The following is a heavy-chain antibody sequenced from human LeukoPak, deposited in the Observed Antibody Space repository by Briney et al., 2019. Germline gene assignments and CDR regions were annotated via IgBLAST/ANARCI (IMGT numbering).Heavy chain of an antibody. Sequence: PGGSLRLSRAASGFTFSSYAMSWVRQAPGKGLEWVSAISGSGGSTYYADSVKGRFTISRDNSKNTLYLQMNSLRAEDTAVYYCAKSQLGPDAFDIWGQGTMVTVSS. CDR2: ISGSGGST. CDR1: GFTFSSYA. J-gene: IGHJ3*02. D-gene: IGHD1-1*01. CDR3: AKSQLGPDAFDI. V-gene: IGHV3-23*01.